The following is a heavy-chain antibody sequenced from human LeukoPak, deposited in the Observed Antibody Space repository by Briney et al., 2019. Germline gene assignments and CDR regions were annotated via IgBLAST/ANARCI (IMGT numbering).Heavy chain of an antibody. V-gene: IGHV3-30*18. CDR1: GFTFSSYG. J-gene: IGHJ4*02. CDR3: AKSSSGWSYFDY. Sequence: GRSLRFSCAASGFTFSSYGMHGVRQAPGKGLEWVAVISYDGSNKYYADSVKGRFTISRDNSKNTLYLQLNSLRAEDTAVYYCAKSSSGWSYFDYWGQGTLVTVSS. CDR2: ISYDGSNK. D-gene: IGHD6-19*01.